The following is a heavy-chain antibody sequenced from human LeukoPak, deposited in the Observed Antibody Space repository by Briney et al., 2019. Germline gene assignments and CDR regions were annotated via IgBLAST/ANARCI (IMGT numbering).Heavy chain of an antibody. CDR2: VYSGDRT. J-gene: IGHJ4*02. D-gene: IGHD1-26*01. V-gene: IGHV3-66*01. Sequence: GGSLRPSCAASGFTVNSNYMSWVRQAPGKGLEWVSVVYSGDRTYYADSVKGRFPISRDDSTNTLYLLMNSLRAEDTAVYYCARGYLIDYWGQGTLVTVSS. CDR1: GFTVNSNY. CDR3: ARGYLIDY.